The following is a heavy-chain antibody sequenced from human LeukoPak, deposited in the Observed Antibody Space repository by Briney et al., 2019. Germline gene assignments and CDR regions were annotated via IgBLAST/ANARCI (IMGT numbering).Heavy chain of an antibody. CDR1: GFTFSSYA. J-gene: IGHJ4*02. V-gene: IGHV3-64D*06. Sequence: GGSLRLSCAASGFTFSSYAMTWVRQAPGKGLEYVSALSANGGTTYYADSVKGRFTISRDTSKNTLYLQMSSLRAEDTAMYHCVKYLDTGDSASWYFFQYWGQGTLVTVSS. CDR2: LSANGGTT. D-gene: IGHD2-2*01. CDR3: VKYLDTGDSASWYFFQY.